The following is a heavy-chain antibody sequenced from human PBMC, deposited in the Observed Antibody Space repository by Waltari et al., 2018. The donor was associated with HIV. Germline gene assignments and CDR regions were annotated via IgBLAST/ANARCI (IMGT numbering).Heavy chain of an antibody. Sequence: QLQLQESGPGLVKPSETLSLTCPVSGGSFSSSSYYWGWIRQPPGKGLEWIGSIYYSGSTYYNPSLKSRVTISVDTSKNQFSLKLSSVTAADTAVYYCARHSLTYYYDSSGYSVAFDYWGQGTLVTVSS. CDR1: GGSFSSSSYY. J-gene: IGHJ4*02. CDR2: IYYSGST. V-gene: IGHV4-39*01. CDR3: ARHSLTYYYDSSGYSVAFDY. D-gene: IGHD3-22*01.